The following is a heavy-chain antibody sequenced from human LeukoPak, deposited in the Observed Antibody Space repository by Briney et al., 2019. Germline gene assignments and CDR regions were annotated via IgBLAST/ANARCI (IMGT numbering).Heavy chain of an antibody. CDR2: IIPIFGTA. J-gene: IGHJ4*02. Sequence: SVKVSCKASGGTFSSYAISRVRQAPGQGLEWMGGIIPIFGTANYAQKFQGRVTITADESTSTAYMELSSLRSEDTAVYYCARGSRIAAAGNFIFWGQGTLVTVSS. CDR1: GGTFSSYA. CDR3: ARGSRIAAAGNFIF. V-gene: IGHV1-69*13. D-gene: IGHD6-13*01.